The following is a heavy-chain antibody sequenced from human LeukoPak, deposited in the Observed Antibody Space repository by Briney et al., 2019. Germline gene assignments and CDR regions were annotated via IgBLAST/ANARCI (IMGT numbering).Heavy chain of an antibody. V-gene: IGHV4-39*07. Sequence: SETLSLTCTVSGGSISSTDDYWGWIRQPPGKGPEWIGSIYYSGSTYYNPSLKSRVTISEDPSKNQFSLKLSSVTAADTAVYYCARVSDYYDNKHIDYWGQGTLVTVSS. CDR2: IYYSGST. CDR1: GGSISSTDDY. CDR3: ARVSDYYDNKHIDY. J-gene: IGHJ4*02. D-gene: IGHD3-22*01.